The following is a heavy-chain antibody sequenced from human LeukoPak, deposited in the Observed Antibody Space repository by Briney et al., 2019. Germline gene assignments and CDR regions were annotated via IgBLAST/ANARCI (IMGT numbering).Heavy chain of an antibody. CDR2: IYYTGST. CDR1: GGSINSSTYY. CDR3: ARDHEVGVTGGHDY. J-gene: IGHJ4*02. D-gene: IGHD1-26*01. Sequence: PSETLSLTCTVSGGSINSSTYYWDWVRQPPGKGLEWIGSIYYTGSTYANPSLKSRITISIDTSKNQLSLKMNSVTAADTAVYYCARDHEVGVTGGHDYWGQGILVTVSS. V-gene: IGHV4-39*07.